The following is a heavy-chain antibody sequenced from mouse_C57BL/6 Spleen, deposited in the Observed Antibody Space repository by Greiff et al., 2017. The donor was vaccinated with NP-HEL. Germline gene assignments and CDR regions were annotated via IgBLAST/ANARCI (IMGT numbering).Heavy chain of an antibody. CDR2: IYPRSGNT. D-gene: IGHD2-3*01. Sequence: QVQLQQSGAELARPGASVKLSCKASGYTFTSSGISWVKQRTGQGLEWIGEIYPRSGNTYYNEKFKGKATLTADKSSSTAYMELRSLTSEDAAVYFCARRDDCYYVPFDYWGQGTTLTVSS. J-gene: IGHJ2*01. CDR1: GYTFTSSG. CDR3: ARRDDCYYVPFDY. V-gene: IGHV1-81*01.